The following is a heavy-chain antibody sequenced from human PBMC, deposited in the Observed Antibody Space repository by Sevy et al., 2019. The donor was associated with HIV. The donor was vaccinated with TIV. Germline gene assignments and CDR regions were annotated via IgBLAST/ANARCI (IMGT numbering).Heavy chain of an antibody. Sequence: GGSLRLSCAASGFTFSSYGMHWVRQAPGKGLEWVAVIWYDGSNKYYADSVKGRFTISRDNSKNTLYLQMNSLRAEDTDEYYCEREDDSSGCGGDFDIWGQGTMVTVSS. CDR2: IWYDGSNK. V-gene: IGHV3-33*01. J-gene: IGHJ3*02. CDR1: GFTFSSYG. D-gene: IGHD6-19*01. CDR3: EREDDSSGCGGDFDI.